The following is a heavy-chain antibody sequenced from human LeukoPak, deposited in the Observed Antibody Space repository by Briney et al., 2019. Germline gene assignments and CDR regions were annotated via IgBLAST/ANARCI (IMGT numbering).Heavy chain of an antibody. V-gene: IGHV3-21*01. J-gene: IGHJ4*02. Sequence: GGSLRLSCAASGFTFSSYSMNWVRQAPGKGLEWVSSISSSSSYIYYADSVKGRFTISRDNAKNSLYLQMNSLRAEDTAVYYCAMHYYDSSGYNDYWGQGTLVTVSS. CDR1: GFTFSSYS. CDR3: AMHYYDSSGYNDY. D-gene: IGHD3-22*01. CDR2: ISSSSSYI.